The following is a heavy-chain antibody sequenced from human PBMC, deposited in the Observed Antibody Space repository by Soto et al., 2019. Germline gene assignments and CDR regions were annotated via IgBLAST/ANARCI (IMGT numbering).Heavy chain of an antibody. CDR1: GGPFTSNNW. Sequence: QVQLQESGPGLVKPSGTLSLTCAVSGGPFTSNNWWTWVRQPPGQGLGWIGEIYRTGSTNTNPSLKSRVTISLDKSENQFSLKVTSLTAADTAVYYCASRDPGTSVDYWGQGTLVTVSS. CDR2: IYRTGST. D-gene: IGHD1-7*01. CDR3: ASRDPGTSVDY. J-gene: IGHJ4*02. V-gene: IGHV4-4*02.